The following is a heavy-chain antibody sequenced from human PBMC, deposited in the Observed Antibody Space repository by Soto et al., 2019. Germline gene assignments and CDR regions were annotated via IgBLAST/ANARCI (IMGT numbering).Heavy chain of an antibody. CDR2: INPNSGCT. CDR3: ARDKAARGYYYGMDV. CDR1: GYTFTGYY. J-gene: IGHJ6*02. V-gene: IGHV1-2*02. Sequence: QVQLVQSGAEVKKPGASVKVSCKASGYTFTGYYMPWVRQAPGQGLEWMGWINPNSGCTNYAQKFQGRVTKTRDTSISTAYMELSRLRSDDTAVYYCARDKAARGYYYGMDVWGQGTTVTVSS. D-gene: IGHD3-10*01.